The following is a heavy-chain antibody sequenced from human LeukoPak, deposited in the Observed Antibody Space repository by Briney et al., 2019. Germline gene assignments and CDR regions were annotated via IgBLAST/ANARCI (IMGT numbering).Heavy chain of an antibody. CDR1: GGSISSGDYY. V-gene: IGHV4-30-4*01. J-gene: IGHJ3*02. D-gene: IGHD6-19*01. Sequence: SQTLSLTCTVSGGSISSGDYYWSWIRQPPGKGLEWIGYIYYSGSTYYNPSLRSRVAMSVDTSKNQLSLKLSSVTAADTAVYYCARAVDGSDAFDIWGQGTMVTVSS. CDR2: IYYSGST. CDR3: ARAVDGSDAFDI.